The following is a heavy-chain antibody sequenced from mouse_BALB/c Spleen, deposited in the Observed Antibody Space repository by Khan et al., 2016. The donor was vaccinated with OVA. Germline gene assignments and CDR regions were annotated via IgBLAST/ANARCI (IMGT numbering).Heavy chain of an antibody. CDR2: ISTGGHYI. CDR1: GFTFSTYG. V-gene: IGHV5-6*01. Sequence: EVELVESGGDVVKPGGSLKLSCAASGFTFSTYGMSWVRQTPDKRLEWVATISTGGHYIYYPDTVKGRFTISRDNAKNTLYLQMSSLKSEDTAMFYCARLAYYYDSEGFAYWGQGTLVTVSA. CDR3: ARLAYYYDSEGFAY. D-gene: IGHD1-1*01. J-gene: IGHJ3*01.